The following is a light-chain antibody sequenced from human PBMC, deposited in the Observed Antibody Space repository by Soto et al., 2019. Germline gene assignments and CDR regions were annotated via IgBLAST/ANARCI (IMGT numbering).Light chain of an antibody. CDR2: GAS. CDR1: QSVSSD. Sequence: EIVMTQSPATLSVSPGERATLSCRSSQSVSSDLAWYHQKPGQAPRLLIYGASTRATGIPARFSGSGSGTEFTLTISSLQSEDFAVYYCQQYNNWPPITFGQGTRLEIK. V-gene: IGKV3-15*01. CDR3: QQYNNWPPIT. J-gene: IGKJ5*01.